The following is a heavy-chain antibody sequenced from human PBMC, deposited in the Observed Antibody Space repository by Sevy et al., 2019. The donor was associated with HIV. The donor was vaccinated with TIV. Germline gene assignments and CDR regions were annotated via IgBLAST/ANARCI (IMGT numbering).Heavy chain of an antibody. J-gene: IGHJ5*02. CDR2: IYYSGST. D-gene: IGHD6-19*01. CDR3: ARQGQWLVT. CDR1: GGSISSSSYY. V-gene: IGHV4-39*01. Sequence: SETLSLTCTVSGGSISSSSYYWGWIRQPPGKGLEWIGSIYYSGSTYYNPSLKSRVTISVDTSKNQFSLKLSAVTAADTAVYYCARQGQWLVTWGQGTLVTVSS.